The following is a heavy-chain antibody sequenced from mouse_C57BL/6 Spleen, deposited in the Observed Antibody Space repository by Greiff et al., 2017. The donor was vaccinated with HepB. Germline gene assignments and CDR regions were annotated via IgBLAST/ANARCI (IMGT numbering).Heavy chain of an antibody. V-gene: IGHV5-4*03. CDR3: ARAPYYYGSSYHYFDY. J-gene: IGHJ2*01. Sequence: EVKLVESGGGLVKPGGSLKLSCAASGFTFSSYAMSWVRQTPEKRLEWVATISDGGSYTYYPDNVKGRFTISRDNAKNNLYLQMSHLKSEDTAMYYCARAPYYYGSSYHYFDYWGQGTTLTVSS. D-gene: IGHD1-1*01. CDR2: ISDGGSYT. CDR1: GFTFSSYA.